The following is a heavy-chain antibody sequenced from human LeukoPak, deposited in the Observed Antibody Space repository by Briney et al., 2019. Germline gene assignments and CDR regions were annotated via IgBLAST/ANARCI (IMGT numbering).Heavy chain of an antibody. CDR3: AHGSMYQLDY. V-gene: IGHV3-23*01. D-gene: IGHD2-2*01. Sequence: GGSLRLSCAASGFSFSSHGVSWVRQAPGKGLEWVSGIIGGAGGTYYADSVKGRFTISRDNAKNTLYLQMNSLRAEDRAVYYCAHGSMYQLDYWGQGTLVTVSS. CDR2: IIGGAGGT. CDR1: GFSFSSHG. J-gene: IGHJ4*02.